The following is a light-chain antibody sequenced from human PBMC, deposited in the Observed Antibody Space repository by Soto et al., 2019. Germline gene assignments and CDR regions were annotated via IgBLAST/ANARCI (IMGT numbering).Light chain of an antibody. Sequence: QSALTQPRSVSGSPGQSVTISCTGTSSDVGNYNFVSWYQHHPGKAPKLMIYDVNKRPSGVPDRFSGSKLGNTASLTISGLQAEDEADYYCYSYEDEYTSVYVFGTGTKVTGL. CDR3: YSYEDEYTSVYV. CDR1: SSDVGNYNF. V-gene: IGLV2-11*01. J-gene: IGLJ1*01. CDR2: DVN.